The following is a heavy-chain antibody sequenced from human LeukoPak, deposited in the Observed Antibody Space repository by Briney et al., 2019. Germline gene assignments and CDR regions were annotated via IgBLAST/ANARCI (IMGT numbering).Heavy chain of an antibody. V-gene: IGHV4-59*08. CDR1: GGSISSYY. CDR2: IYYSGST. CDR3: ARGDSGNSYASTSWFDP. Sequence: PSETLSLTCTVSGGSISSYYWSWIRQPPGKGLEWIGYIYYSGSTNYNPSLKSRVTISVDTSKNQFSLRLSSVTAADTAVYYCARGDSGNSYASTSWFDPWGRGTLVTVSS. J-gene: IGHJ5*02. D-gene: IGHD1-26*01.